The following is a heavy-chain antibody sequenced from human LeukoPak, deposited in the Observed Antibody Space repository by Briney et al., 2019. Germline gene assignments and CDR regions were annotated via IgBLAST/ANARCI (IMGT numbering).Heavy chain of an antibody. CDR1: GFTFSSYA. Sequence: GGSLRLSCAASGFTFSSYAMSWVRQAPGKGLEWVSAICGIGGSPYYADSVRGGFTISRDNSKTTLYLQMNSLRAEDTAVYYCSKARPDSGSYYNSAFDYWGQGTLVTVSS. CDR2: ICGIGGSP. CDR3: SKARPDSGSYYNSAFDY. D-gene: IGHD3-10*01. V-gene: IGHV3-23*01. J-gene: IGHJ4*02.